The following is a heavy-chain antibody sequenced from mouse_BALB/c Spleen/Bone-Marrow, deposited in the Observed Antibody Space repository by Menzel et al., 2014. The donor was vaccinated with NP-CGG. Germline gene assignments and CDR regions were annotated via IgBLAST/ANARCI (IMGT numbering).Heavy chain of an antibody. Sequence: EVKLQESGPELLKPGASVKISCKASGYTFTDYNMHWVKQSHGKSLEWIGYIYPYNGVTAYNQKFKSKATLTVDNSSSTAFKEFRSMTSEDATVYYCGRSYYGYEFAYWGQGTLVTVSA. D-gene: IGHD2-2*01. CDR1: GYTFTDYN. CDR2: IYPYNGVT. CDR3: GRSYYGYEFAY. V-gene: IGHV1S29*02. J-gene: IGHJ3*01.